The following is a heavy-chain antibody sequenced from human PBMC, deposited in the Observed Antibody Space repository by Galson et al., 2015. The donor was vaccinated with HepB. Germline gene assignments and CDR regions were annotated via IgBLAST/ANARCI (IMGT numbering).Heavy chain of an antibody. CDR1: GGTFSSYA. CDR2: IIPILGIA. D-gene: IGHD3-16*01. Sequence: SVKVSCKASGGTFSSYAISWVRQAPGQGLEWMGGIIPILGIANYAQKFQGRVTITADKSTSTAYMELSSLRSEDTAVYYCARDRRGPGGLHLGDSKYNWFDPWGQGTLVTVSS. V-gene: IGHV1-69*10. CDR3: ARDRRGPGGLHLGDSKYNWFDP. J-gene: IGHJ5*02.